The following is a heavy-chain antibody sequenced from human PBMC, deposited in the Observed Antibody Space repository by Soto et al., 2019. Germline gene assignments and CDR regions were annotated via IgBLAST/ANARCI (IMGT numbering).Heavy chain of an antibody. CDR1: GYNSNNYG. D-gene: IGHD3-10*01. CDR2: ISVYNGNT. V-gene: IGHV1-18*04. Sequence: APAKPSCKAPGYNSNNYGICWVRPANGQGLEWMGWISVYNGNTNYAQKVQGRVTMTTDTSTNTAYMELRSLRSDDTAVYYCVRDLDGSGSYCTDYCGLGPLVSVSS. J-gene: IGHJ4*02. CDR3: VRDLDGSGSYCTDY.